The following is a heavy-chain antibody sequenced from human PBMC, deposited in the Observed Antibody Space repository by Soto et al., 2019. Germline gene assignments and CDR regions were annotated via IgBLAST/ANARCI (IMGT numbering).Heavy chain of an antibody. CDR2: IYQSGST. CDR3: ARDMSGCSSSDCYLSGWFDP. Sequence: QLQLRESGSGLVKPSQTLSLTCTVSGAPITSGAYSWSWIRQPPGKGLEWIGFIYQSGSTHYNPSLKSRVTNSVDRSKNHFSLQLTSLTAADTAVYYCARDMSGCSSSDCYLSGWFDPWGPGTLVTVSS. D-gene: IGHD2-21*02. J-gene: IGHJ5*02. V-gene: IGHV4-30-2*01. CDR1: GAPITSGAYS.